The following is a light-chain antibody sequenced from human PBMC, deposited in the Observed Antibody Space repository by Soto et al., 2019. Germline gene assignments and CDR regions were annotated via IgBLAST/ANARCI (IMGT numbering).Light chain of an antibody. CDR1: QSIGST. V-gene: IGKV3D-15*01. CDR2: GAS. CDR3: QQYYTWPLT. J-gene: IGKJ4*01. Sequence: EIVMTQSPVTLSVSAGERVTLSCRASQSIGSTLAWYQQKPGQAPRLLIYGASTRATGIPARFSGSGSGTEFTLTISSLQSEDFAVYNCQQYYTWPLTFGGGTKLEIK.